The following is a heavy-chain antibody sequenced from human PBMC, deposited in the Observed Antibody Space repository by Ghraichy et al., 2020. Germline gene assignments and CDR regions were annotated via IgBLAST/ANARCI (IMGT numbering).Heavy chain of an antibody. CDR2: INHSGST. J-gene: IGHJ4*02. D-gene: IGHD6-13*01. CDR3: ARGGFVYSSSRNAVDLSY. Sequence: SETLSLTCAVYGGSFSGYYWSWIRQPPGKGLEWIGEINHSGSTNYNPSLKSRVTISVDTSKNQFSLKLSSVTAADTAVYYCARGGFVYSSSRNAVDLSYWGQGTLVTVSS. CDR1: GGSFSGYY. V-gene: IGHV4-34*01.